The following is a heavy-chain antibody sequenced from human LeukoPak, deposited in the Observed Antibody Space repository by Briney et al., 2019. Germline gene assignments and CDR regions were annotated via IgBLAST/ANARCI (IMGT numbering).Heavy chain of an antibody. J-gene: IGHJ4*02. V-gene: IGHV4-59*01. CDR2: IHYSGTT. CDR3: ARDGLGYGLPFDY. Sequence: SETLSLTCIVSGVSINSYYWSWIRQPPGKGLEWIGYIHYSGTTNYNPSLMSQVTISIDTSNNQFSLKLRSVTAVDTAVYYCARDGLGYGLPFDYWGQGTLVTVSS. CDR1: GVSINSYY. D-gene: IGHD5-18*01.